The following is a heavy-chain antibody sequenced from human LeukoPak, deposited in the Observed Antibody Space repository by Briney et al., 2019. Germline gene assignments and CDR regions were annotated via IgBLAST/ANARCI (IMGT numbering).Heavy chain of an antibody. Sequence: ASVKVSCKASGYTFTSYDINWVRQATGQGLEWMGWMNPNSGNTGYAQKFQGRVTMTRNTSISTAYMELSSLRSEDTAVYYCARANDYVWGSYRYIDYWGQGTLVTVSS. D-gene: IGHD3-16*02. V-gene: IGHV1-8*01. CDR2: MNPNSGNT. CDR3: ARANDYVWGSYRYIDY. J-gene: IGHJ4*02. CDR1: GYTFTSYD.